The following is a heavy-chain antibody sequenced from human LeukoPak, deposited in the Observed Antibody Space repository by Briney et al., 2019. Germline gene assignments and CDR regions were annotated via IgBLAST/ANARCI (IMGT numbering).Heavy chain of an antibody. CDR3: TTSSGYDSSGYYPGDY. CDR2: IKSKADGGTT. D-gene: IGHD3-22*01. J-gene: IGHJ4*02. CDR1: GFTLSNAW. V-gene: IGHV3-15*01. Sequence: GGSLRLSCAASGFTLSNAWMSWVRQAPGKGLEWVGRIKSKADGGTTDYAAPVKGRFTISRDDSKNTLYLQMNSLKTEDTAVYYCTTSSGYDSSGYYPGDYWGQGTLVTVSS.